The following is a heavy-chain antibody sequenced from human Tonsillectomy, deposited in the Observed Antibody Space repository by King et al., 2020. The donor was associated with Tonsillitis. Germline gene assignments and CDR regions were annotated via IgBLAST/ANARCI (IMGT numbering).Heavy chain of an antibody. V-gene: IGHV3-33*05. CDR1: GFTFSSYD. Sequence: VQLVESGGGVVQPGRSLRLSCAASGFTFSSYDMYWVRQAPGKGLEWVAVISYDGSNKYYADSVTGRFTISRDNSKNTLYLQIHSLRAEDTAVYYCARDRDGYIFDYWGQGTLVTVSS. J-gene: IGHJ4*02. CDR3: ARDRDGYIFDY. CDR2: ISYDGSNK. D-gene: IGHD5-24*01.